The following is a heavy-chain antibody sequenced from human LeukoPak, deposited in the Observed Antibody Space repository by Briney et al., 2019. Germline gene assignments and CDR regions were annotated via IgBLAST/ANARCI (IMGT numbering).Heavy chain of an antibody. D-gene: IGHD3-22*01. CDR2: IIPIFGTA. CDR3: ARDWAPKRSYYYDSSGYYGNWFDP. J-gene: IGHJ5*02. CDR1: GGTLSSYA. V-gene: IGHV1-69*13. Sequence: ASVTVSCKASGGTLSSYAISWVRQAPGQGLEWMGGIIPIFGTANYAQKFQGRVTITADESTSTAYMELSSLRSEDTAVYYCARDWAPKRSYYYDSSGYYGNWFDPWGQGTLVTVSS.